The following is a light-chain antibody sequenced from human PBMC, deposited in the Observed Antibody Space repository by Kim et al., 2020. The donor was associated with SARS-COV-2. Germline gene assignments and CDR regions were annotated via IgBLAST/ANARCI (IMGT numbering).Light chain of an antibody. Sequence: RGTISAAVSSSNIGAGYDVHWYQQHPGTAPKLLIYGNSNRPSGVPDRFSGSKSGTSASLAITGLQAEDEADYYCQSYDSSLSVYVFGTGTKVTVL. V-gene: IGLV1-40*01. CDR1: SSNIGAGYD. J-gene: IGLJ1*01. CDR2: GNS. CDR3: QSYDSSLSVYV.